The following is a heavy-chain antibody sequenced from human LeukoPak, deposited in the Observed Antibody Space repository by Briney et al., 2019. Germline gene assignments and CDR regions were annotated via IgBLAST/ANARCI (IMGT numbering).Heavy chain of an antibody. J-gene: IGHJ4*02. CDR2: INPNSGGT. CDR3: AREGQYCGSTTCYTEFDF. V-gene: IGHV1-2*02. CDR1: GYTFTAYY. D-gene: IGHD2-2*02. Sequence: ASVKVSCKASGYTFTAYYIHWVRQAPGQGLEWMGWINPNSGGTNYAQKFQGRVPMTSDTSISTAYMELSSLRSDDTAVYYCAREGQYCGSTTCYTEFDFWGQGTLVTVSS.